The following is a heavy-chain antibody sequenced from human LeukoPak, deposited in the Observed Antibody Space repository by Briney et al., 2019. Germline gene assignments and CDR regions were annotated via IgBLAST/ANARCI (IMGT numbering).Heavy chain of an antibody. CDR3: ARDGVRGFTATTPFDY. CDR2: ICISNNNI. J-gene: IGHJ4*02. CDR1: GITFSSYS. D-gene: IGHD4-17*01. Sequence: PGGSLRLSCAASGITFSSYSMNWVRQAPGKGLEWVSSICISNNNIYYADSVKGRFTISRDNAKNSLSLQMNSLRVEDTAVYYCARDGVRGFTATTPFDYWGPGTLVTVSS. V-gene: IGHV3-21*01.